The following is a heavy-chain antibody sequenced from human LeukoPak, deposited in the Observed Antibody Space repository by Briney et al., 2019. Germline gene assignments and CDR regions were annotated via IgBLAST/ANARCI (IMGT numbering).Heavy chain of an antibody. V-gene: IGHV3-30*02. D-gene: IGHD3-10*02. CDR1: GFTFSSYG. CDR3: AKVYPVFGESPPPLGY. J-gene: IGHJ4*02. Sequence: GGSLRLSCAASGFTFSSYGMHWVRQAPGKGLEWVAFIRYDGSNKYYADSVKGRFTISRDNSKNTLYLQMNSLRAEDTAVYYCAKVYPVFGESPPPLGYWGQGTLVTVSS. CDR2: IRYDGSNK.